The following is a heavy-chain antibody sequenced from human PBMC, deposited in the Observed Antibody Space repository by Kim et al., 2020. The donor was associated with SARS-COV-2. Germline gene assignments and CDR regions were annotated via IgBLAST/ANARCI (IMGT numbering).Heavy chain of an antibody. CDR2: IIPILGIA. V-gene: IGHV1-69*04. Sequence: SVKVSCKASGGTFSSYAISWVRQAPGQGLEWMGRIIPILGIANYAQKFQGRVTITADKSTSTAYLELSSLRSEDTAVYYCARDPGIAVAGTNYYYYYGMDVWGQGTTVTVSS. CDR1: GGTFSSYA. CDR3: ARDPGIAVAGTNYYYYYGMDV. J-gene: IGHJ6*02. D-gene: IGHD6-19*01.